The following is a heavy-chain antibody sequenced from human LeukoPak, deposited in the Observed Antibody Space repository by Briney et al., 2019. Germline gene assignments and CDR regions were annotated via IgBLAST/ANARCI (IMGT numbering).Heavy chain of an antibody. Sequence: GGSLRLSCAASGFTVSSNYMRWVRQAPGKGLEWVSVIYSGGSTYYADSVKGRFTISRDNSKNTLYLQMNSLRAEDTAVYYCARALRGYSYGYDHYYMDVWGKGTTVTVSS. CDR1: GFTVSSNY. V-gene: IGHV3-53*01. J-gene: IGHJ6*03. D-gene: IGHD5-18*01. CDR2: IYSGGST. CDR3: ARALRGYSYGYDHYYMDV.